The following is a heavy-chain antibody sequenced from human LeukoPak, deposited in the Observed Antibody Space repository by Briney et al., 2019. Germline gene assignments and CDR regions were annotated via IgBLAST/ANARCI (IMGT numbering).Heavy chain of an antibody. CDR3: AREIGPVEY. CDR1: GFTFSSYA. Sequence: PGGSLRLYCVASGFTFSSYAMSWVRQAPGKGLEWVSVISGSGDTTYYADSVKGRFTLSRDNSKNKVYLQMNSLRAEDTAVYYCAREIGPVEYWGQGTLVTVSS. CDR2: ISGSGDTT. J-gene: IGHJ4*02. V-gene: IGHV3-23*01.